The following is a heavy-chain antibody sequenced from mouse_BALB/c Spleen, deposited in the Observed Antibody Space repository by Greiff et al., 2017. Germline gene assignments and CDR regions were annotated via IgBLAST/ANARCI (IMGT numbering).Heavy chain of an antibody. Sequence: EVQVVESGPGLVKPSQSLSLTCSVTGYSITSGYYWNWIRQFPGNKLEWMGYISYDGSNNYNPSLKNRISITRDTSKNQFFLKLNSVTTEDTATYYGAREWEGPGYFEVWGAGTTVTVSS. V-gene: IGHV3-6*02. CDR1: GYSITSGYY. CDR3: AREWEGPGYFEV. D-gene: IGHD3-3*01. J-gene: IGHJ1*01. CDR2: ISYDGSN.